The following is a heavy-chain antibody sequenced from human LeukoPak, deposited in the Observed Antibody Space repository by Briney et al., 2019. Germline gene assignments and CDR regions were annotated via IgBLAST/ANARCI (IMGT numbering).Heavy chain of an antibody. Sequence: GAPVKVSCKVSGYTLTELSMHWVRQAPGKGLEWMGGFDPEDGETIYAKKFQGRVTMTEDTSTDTAYMELSSLRSEDTAVYYCATGYISGYEGGYYIDYWGQGTLVTVSS. J-gene: IGHJ4*02. D-gene: IGHD5-12*01. CDR3: ATGYISGYEGGYYIDY. CDR1: GYTLTELS. CDR2: FDPEDGET. V-gene: IGHV1-24*01.